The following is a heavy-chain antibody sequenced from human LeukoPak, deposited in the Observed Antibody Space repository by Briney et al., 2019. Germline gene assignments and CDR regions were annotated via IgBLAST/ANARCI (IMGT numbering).Heavy chain of an antibody. CDR3: ARSRSGYSAFDV. V-gene: IGHV3-66*01. D-gene: IGHD3-22*01. CDR2: IYSGGST. Sequence: GGSLRLSCAASGFTVSSNYMSWVRQAPGKGLEWVSVIYSGGSTYYADSVKGRFTISRDNSKNTLYLQMNSLRAEDMAVYYCARSRSGYSAFDVWGQGTMVTVSS. CDR1: GFTVSSNY. J-gene: IGHJ3*01.